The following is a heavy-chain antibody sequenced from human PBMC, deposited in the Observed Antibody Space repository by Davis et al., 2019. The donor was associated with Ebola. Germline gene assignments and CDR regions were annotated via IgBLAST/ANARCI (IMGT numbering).Heavy chain of an antibody. CDR3: AREYSGYNYFDY. CDR2: INPKSGGT. J-gene: IGHJ4*02. Sequence: ASVKVSCKASRYTFTAYYMHWVRQAPGQGLEWMGWINPKSGGTNYAEKFRGRVTVTTDTSTSTAYMELRSLRSDDTAVYYCAREYSGYNYFDYWGQGTLVTVSS. D-gene: IGHD5-12*01. CDR1: RYTFTAYY. V-gene: IGHV1-2*02.